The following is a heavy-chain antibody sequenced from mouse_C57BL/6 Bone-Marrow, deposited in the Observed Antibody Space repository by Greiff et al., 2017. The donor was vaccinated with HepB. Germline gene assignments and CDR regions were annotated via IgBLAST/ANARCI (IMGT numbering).Heavy chain of an antibody. CDR1: GFNIKDDY. J-gene: IGHJ4*01. V-gene: IGHV14-4*01. CDR3: TTDLSMDY. Sequence: VQLQQSGAELVRPGASVKLSCTASGFNIKDDYMHWVKQRPEQGLEWIGWIDPENGDTEYASKFQGKATITADTSSNTAYLQLSSLTSEDTAVYYCTTDLSMDYWGQGTSVTVSS. CDR2: IDPENGDT.